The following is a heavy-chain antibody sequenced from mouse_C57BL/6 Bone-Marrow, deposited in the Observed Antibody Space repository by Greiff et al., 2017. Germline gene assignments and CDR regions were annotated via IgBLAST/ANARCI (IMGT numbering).Heavy chain of an antibody. D-gene: IGHD2-10*02. CDR3: ARRSITRAMDY. J-gene: IGHJ4*01. V-gene: IGHV5-9*01. CDR2: ISGGGGNT. Sequence: EVQGVESGGGLVKPGGSLKLSCAASGFTFSSYTMSWVRQTPEKRLEWVATISGGGGNTYYPDSVKGRFTISRDNAKNTLYLQMSSLRSEDTALYYCARRSITRAMDYWGQGTSVTVSS. CDR1: GFTFSSYT.